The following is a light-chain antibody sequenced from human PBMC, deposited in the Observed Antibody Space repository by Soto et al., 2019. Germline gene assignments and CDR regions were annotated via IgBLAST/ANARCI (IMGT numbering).Light chain of an antibody. CDR2: SAS. V-gene: IGKV1-39*01. Sequence: DIQMTQSPSSLSASVGDRVTITCRASQNINRFLNWYQQKPGRAPQLLIYSASSLHSGVSSRFSGSGSGTDFTLTISSLQPEDFAIYYCQQSSSPPPTFGQGTTVEMK. CDR3: QQSSSPPPT. CDR1: QNINRF. J-gene: IGKJ1*01.